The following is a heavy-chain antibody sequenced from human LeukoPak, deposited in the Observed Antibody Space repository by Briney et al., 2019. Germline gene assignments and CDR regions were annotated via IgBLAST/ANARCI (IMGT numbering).Heavy chain of an antibody. D-gene: IGHD6-6*01. CDR3: ARRIAARRSGYYYSGMDV. CDR1: GGSISSYY. CDR2: IYYSGST. J-gene: IGHJ6*02. V-gene: IGHV4-59*01. Sequence: SETLSLTCTVSGGSISSYYWSWIRQPPGKGLEWIGYIYYSGSTNYNPSLKSRVTISVDTSKNQFSLKLSSVTAADTAVYYCARRIAARRSGYYYSGMDVWGQGTTVTVSS.